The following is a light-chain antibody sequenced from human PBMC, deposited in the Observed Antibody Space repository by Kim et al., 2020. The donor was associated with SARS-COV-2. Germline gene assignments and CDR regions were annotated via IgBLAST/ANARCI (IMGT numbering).Light chain of an antibody. CDR2: GAS. V-gene: IGKV3-20*01. J-gene: IGKJ2*01. CDR1: QTISSPD. Sequence: EIVLTQSPGTLSLSPGERVTLSCRASQTISSPDFAWYQQKPGQAPRLLIYGASSRATGIPDRFSGSGSGTDFSLTISRLESEDFAVYYCQQYGVSSRIFTFGQGTKLEI. CDR3: QQYGVSSRIFT.